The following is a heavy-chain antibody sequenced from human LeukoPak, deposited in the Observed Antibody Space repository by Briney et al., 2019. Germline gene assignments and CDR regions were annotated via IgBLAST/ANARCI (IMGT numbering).Heavy chain of an antibody. V-gene: IGHV5-51*01. J-gene: IGHJ5*02. CDR1: GYSFTSYW. Sequence: GESLKISCKGSGYSFTSYWIGWVRQMPGKGLEWIGIIYPGDSDTRYSPSFQGQVTISADKSISTAYLQWSSLKASDTAMYYCARTPSVAAASNWFDPWGQGTLVTVSS. CDR3: ARTPSVAAASNWFDP. D-gene: IGHD6-13*01. CDR2: IYPGDSDT.